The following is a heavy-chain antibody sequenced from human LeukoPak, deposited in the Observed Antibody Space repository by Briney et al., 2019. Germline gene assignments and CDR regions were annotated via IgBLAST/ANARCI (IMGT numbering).Heavy chain of an antibody. CDR1: GGSFSSYY. Sequence: SETLSLTCAVYGGSFSSYYWSWIRQPPGKGLEWIGEINHSGSTNYNPSLKSRVTISVDTSKNQFSLKLSSVTAADTAVYYCANIPRYSSRFHGYGMDVWGQGTTVTVSS. V-gene: IGHV4-34*01. CDR2: INHSGST. D-gene: IGHD6-13*01. J-gene: IGHJ6*02. CDR3: ANIPRYSSRFHGYGMDV.